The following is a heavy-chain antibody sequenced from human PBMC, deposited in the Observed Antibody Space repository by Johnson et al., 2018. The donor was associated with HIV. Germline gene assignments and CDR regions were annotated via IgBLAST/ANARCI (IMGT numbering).Heavy chain of an antibody. CDR2: ISYDGSNK. CDR3: AKGLIMIVFGGGLAHDAFDM. J-gene: IGHJ3*02. V-gene: IGHV3-30*04. Sequence: QVQLVESGGGVVQPGRSLRLSCAASAFSFSNYPMHWVRQAPGKGLEWVAVISYDGSNKYYADSVKGRFTISRDNSKNTLHLQMNSLRAEDTAVYYCAKGLIMIVFGGGLAHDAFDMWGQGTMVTVSS. CDR1: AFSFSNYP. D-gene: IGHD3-16*01.